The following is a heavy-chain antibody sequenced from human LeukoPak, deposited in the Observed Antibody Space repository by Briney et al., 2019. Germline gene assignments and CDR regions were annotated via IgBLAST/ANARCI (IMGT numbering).Heavy chain of an antibody. V-gene: IGHV3-30-3*01. CDR3: ASAGSGLY. J-gene: IGHJ4*02. D-gene: IGHD6-19*01. CDR2: ISYDGSNK. CDR1: GFTFSSYA. Sequence: GRSLRLSCAASGFTFSSYAMHWVRQAPGKGLEWVAVISYDGSNKYYADSVKGRFTISRDNFKNTLYLQMDSLRAEDTSVYYCASAGSGLYWGQGTLVTVSS.